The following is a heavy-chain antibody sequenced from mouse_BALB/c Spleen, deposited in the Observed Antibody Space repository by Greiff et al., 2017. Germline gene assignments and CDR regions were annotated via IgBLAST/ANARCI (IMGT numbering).Heavy chain of an antibody. Sequence: VQLKESGGGLVQPGGSLRFSCATSGFTFTDYYMSWVRQPPGKALEWLGFIRNKANGYTTEYSASVKGRFTIARDNSQSILYLQMNTLRAEDSATYYCASLASYIWDGWYFDVWGAGTPVTVSS. D-gene: IGHD6-1*01. J-gene: IGHJ1*01. CDR2: IRNKANGYTT. CDR3: ASLASYIWDGWYFDV. V-gene: IGHV7-3*02. CDR1: GFTFTDYY.